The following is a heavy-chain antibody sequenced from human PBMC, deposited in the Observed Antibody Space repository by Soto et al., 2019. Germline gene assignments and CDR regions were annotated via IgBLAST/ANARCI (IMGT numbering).Heavy chain of an antibody. CDR3: AREHSIIIPAVSDF. CDR2: ISKSDYT. V-gene: IGHV3-21*01. Sequence: PGGSLRLSCTVSGFAFNNYGINWVRQAPGKGLEWVSSISKSDYTYYSDSVKGRFTISRDNAKNSVSLQMNTLRVEDTAVCYCAREHSIIIPAVSDFWGQGTLVTVYS. J-gene: IGHJ4*02. D-gene: IGHD2-2*01. CDR1: GFAFNNYG.